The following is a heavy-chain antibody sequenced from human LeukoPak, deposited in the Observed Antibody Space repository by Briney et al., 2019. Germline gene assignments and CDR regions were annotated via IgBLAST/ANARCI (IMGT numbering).Heavy chain of an antibody. CDR3: ARGWYYDSSGYPPFDY. CDR2: ISAYNGNT. V-gene: IGHV1-18*01. Sequence: GASVKVSCKASGYTFTSYGISWVRQAPGQGLEWMGWISAYNGNTNYAQKLQGRVTMTTDTSTSTAYTELRSLRSDDTAVYYCARGWYYDSSGYPPFDYWGQGTLVTVSS. CDR1: GYTFTSYG. J-gene: IGHJ4*02. D-gene: IGHD3-22*01.